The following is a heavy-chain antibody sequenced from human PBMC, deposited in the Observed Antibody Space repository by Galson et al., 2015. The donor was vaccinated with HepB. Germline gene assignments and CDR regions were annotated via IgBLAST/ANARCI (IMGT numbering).Heavy chain of an antibody. J-gene: IGHJ4*02. Sequence: PALVKPTQTLTLTCTFSGFSLSTSGMCVSWIRQPPGKALEWLARIDWDDDRYYSTSLKTRLTISKDTSKNQVVLTMTNMDPVDTATYYCARIHGSWYDEYYFDYWGQGTLVTVSS. CDR1: GFSLSTSGMC. CDR2: IDWDDDR. V-gene: IGHV2-70*11. CDR3: ARIHGSWYDEYYFDY. D-gene: IGHD6-13*01.